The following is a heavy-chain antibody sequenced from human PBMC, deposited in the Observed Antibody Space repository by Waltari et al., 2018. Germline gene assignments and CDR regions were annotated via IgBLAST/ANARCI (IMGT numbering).Heavy chain of an antibody. J-gene: IGHJ5*02. D-gene: IGHD6-13*01. Sequence: QVQLVQSGAEVTKPGASVKVSCKVSGYTLTELSMHWVRQAPGKGLEWMGGFDPEDGETIYAQKCQGRVTMTEDTSTDTAYMELSSLRSEDTAVYYCATTEGIAAANWFDPWGQGTLVTVSS. V-gene: IGHV1-24*01. CDR2: FDPEDGET. CDR3: ATTEGIAAANWFDP. CDR1: GYTLTELS.